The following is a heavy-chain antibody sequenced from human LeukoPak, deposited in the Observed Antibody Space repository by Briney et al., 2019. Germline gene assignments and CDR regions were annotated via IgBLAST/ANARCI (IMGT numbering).Heavy chain of an antibody. Sequence: PRGSLTVSCAATGLPVSSYGVPWGRQAPGMGRAWVAFIRYDGSNKYYADSVKGRFTISRDNSKNTLYLQMNSLRAEDTAVYYCATGGYLGGYFDYWGQGTLVTVSS. V-gene: IGHV3-30*02. J-gene: IGHJ4*02. CDR1: GLPVSSYG. D-gene: IGHD5-12*01. CDR2: IRYDGSNK. CDR3: ATGGYLGGYFDY.